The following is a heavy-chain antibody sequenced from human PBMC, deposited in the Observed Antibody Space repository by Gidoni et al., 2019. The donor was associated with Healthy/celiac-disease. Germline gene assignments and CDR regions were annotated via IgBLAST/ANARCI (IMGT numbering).Heavy chain of an antibody. CDR3: TTVEDIVVVPAAMFY. CDR1: GFPFSNAW. J-gene: IGHJ4*02. CDR2: IKSKTDGGTT. D-gene: IGHD2-2*01. Sequence: EVQLVESGGGLVKPGGSLRLSCAASGFPFSNAWMSWVRQAPGKGLEWVGRIKSKTDGGTTDYAAPVKGRFTISRDDSKNTLYLQMNSLKTEDTAVYYCTTVEDIVVVPAAMFYWGQGTLVTVSS. V-gene: IGHV3-15*01.